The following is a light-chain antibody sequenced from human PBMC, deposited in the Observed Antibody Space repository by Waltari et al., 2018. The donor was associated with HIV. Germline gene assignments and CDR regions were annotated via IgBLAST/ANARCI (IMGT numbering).Light chain of an antibody. CDR3: QQTYRVSST. CDR1: QNIKTF. CDR2: GVS. Sequence: IQLTQSPSSLSASLGDKVTITCRASQNIKTFLTWYHVRPGKAPRRLIYGVSDLPTGVSSRFIGGGAGTDFTLTINNRQPEDFAAYFGQQTYRVSSTFGPGTRLEI. J-gene: IGKJ5*01. V-gene: IGKV1-39*01.